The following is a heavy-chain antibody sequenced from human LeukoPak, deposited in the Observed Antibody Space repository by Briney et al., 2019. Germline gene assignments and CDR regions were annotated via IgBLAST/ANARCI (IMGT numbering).Heavy chain of an antibody. V-gene: IGHV3-21*01. Sequence: GGSLRLSCEASGFTFSSYSMNWVRQAPGKGLEWVSSISSSSSYIYYADSVKGRFTISRDNAKNSLYLQMNSLRAEDTAVYYCAREFGELLGFDYWGQGTLVTVSS. J-gene: IGHJ4*02. CDR3: AREFGELLGFDY. CDR1: GFTFSSYS. CDR2: ISSSSSYI. D-gene: IGHD3-10*01.